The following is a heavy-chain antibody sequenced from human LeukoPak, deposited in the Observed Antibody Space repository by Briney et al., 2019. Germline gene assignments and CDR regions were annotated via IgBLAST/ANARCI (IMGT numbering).Heavy chain of an antibody. J-gene: IGHJ6*03. CDR2: IYYSGST. CDR3: AKAQRPPLWGRRDYYYYYMDV. D-gene: IGHD3-16*01. CDR1: GGSISSYY. V-gene: IGHV4-59*08. Sequence: SETLSLTCTVSGGSISSYYWSWIRQPPGKGLEWIGYIYYSGSTNYNPSLKSRVTISVDTSKNQFSLKLSSVTAADTAVYYCAKAQRPPLWGRRDYYYYYMDVWGKGTTVTVSS.